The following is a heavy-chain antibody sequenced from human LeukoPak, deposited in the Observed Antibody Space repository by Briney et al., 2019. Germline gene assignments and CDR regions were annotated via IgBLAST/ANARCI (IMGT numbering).Heavy chain of an antibody. Sequence: GGSLRLSCAASGFTFTSYAMSWVRQAPGKGLEWVSSISSSGSYIYYADSVKGRFTISRDNANKSLYLQLNSLRAEDTAVYFCAREPIYGLNFDYWGQGTLVTVSS. CDR3: AREPIYGLNFDY. J-gene: IGHJ4*02. CDR2: ISSSGSYI. D-gene: IGHD2/OR15-2a*01. V-gene: IGHV3-21*01. CDR1: GFTFTSYA.